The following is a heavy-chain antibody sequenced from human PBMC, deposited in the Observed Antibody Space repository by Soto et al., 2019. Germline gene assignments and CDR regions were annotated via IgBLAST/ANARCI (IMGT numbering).Heavy chain of an antibody. Sequence: SETLYLTCTVSGGSISSGDYYWSWIRQPPGKGLEWIGYIYYSGSTYYNPSLKSRVTISVDTSKNQFSLKLSSVTAADTAVYYCARVPPVGCSSTSCYGFPEYFQHWGQGTLVTVSS. CDR1: GGSISSGDYY. D-gene: IGHD2-2*01. CDR3: ARVPPVGCSSTSCYGFPEYFQH. CDR2: IYYSGST. J-gene: IGHJ1*01. V-gene: IGHV4-30-4*01.